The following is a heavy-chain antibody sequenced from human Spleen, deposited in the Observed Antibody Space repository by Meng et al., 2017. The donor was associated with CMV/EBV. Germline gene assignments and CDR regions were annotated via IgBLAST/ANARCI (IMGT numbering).Heavy chain of an antibody. CDR2: ISWNSGSI. Sequence: LSLTCAASGFTFSDYWMNWVRQAPGKGLEWVSGISWNSGSIGYADSVKGRFTISRDNAKNSLYLQMNSLRAEDMALYYCAKDAGQGSYYYYYGMDVWGQGTTVTVSS. D-gene: IGHD1-26*01. J-gene: IGHJ6*02. CDR1: GFTFSDYW. CDR3: AKDAGQGSYYYYYGMDV. V-gene: IGHV3-9*03.